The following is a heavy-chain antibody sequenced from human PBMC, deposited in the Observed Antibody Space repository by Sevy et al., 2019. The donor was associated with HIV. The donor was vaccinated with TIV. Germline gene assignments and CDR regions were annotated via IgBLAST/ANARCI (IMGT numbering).Heavy chain of an antibody. D-gene: IGHD2-15*01. CDR3: AKDIRVALVVPSPGYGMDV. Sequence: GGSLRLSCAASGFNFINYGMSWVRQAPGKGLEWVSVISGSGDTTNYADSVKGRFVIFRDNSKNTMYLQLNSLRAEDTAVYYCAKDIRVALVVPSPGYGMDVWGHGTSVTVSS. J-gene: IGHJ6*02. CDR2: ISGSGDTT. V-gene: IGHV3-23*01. CDR1: GFNFINYG.